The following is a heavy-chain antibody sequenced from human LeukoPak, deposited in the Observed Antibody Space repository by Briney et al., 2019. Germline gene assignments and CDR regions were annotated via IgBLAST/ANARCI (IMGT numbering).Heavy chain of an antibody. V-gene: IGHV3-33*01. D-gene: IGHD1-1*01. CDR2: IWFDGSNK. CDR3: VRDPSGSGFAFDS. CDR1: GFIFSNDA. J-gene: IGHJ4*02. Sequence: QPGRSLRLSCAASGFIFSNDAMHWVRQAPGKGLEWVAFIWFDGSNKHYADSVKGRFTISRDNSEDTLYLQMYSLRAEDTAVYYCVRDPSGSGFAFDSWGQGALVTVSS.